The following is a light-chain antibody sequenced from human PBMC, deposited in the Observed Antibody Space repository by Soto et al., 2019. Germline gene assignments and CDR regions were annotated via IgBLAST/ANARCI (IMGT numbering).Light chain of an antibody. J-gene: IGKJ3*01. Sequence: DIQMTQSPSSLSASVGDRVTITFRASQVITNYLAWYQQKPGKVPKLLIYAASTLQSGVPSRFSGSGSGTDFTLTISSLQPEDVATYYCQKYNSAPRSFGPGTKVDIK. CDR1: QVITNY. CDR3: QKYNSAPRS. V-gene: IGKV1-27*01. CDR2: AAS.